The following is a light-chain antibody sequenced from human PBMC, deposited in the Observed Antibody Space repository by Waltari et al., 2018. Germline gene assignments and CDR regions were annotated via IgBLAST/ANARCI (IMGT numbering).Light chain of an antibody. Sequence: QSALTQPCSVSGAPGQSVTISCPGTSSDVGYYNYVSLYQQHPGKAPKLMIYDVNERPSGVPDRFSCSKSGTTASLTISGLQAEDEADYYCCSYAGSYLRVFGGGTKLTVL. CDR3: CSYAGSYLRV. CDR1: SSDVGYYNY. V-gene: IGLV2-11*01. CDR2: DVN. J-gene: IGLJ2*01.